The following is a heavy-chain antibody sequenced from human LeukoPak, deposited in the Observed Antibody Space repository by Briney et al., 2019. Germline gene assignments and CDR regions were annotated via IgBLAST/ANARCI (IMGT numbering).Heavy chain of an antibody. Sequence: ASVKVSCKVSGYILTELCMHWVRQAPGKGLEWMGGFDPEDGETIYAQKFQGRVTMTEDTSTDTAYMELSSLRFEDTAVYYCATAPPNDSCGSYDYWGQGTLVTVSS. CDR2: FDPEDGET. CDR3: ATAPPNDSCGSYDY. J-gene: IGHJ4*02. D-gene: IGHD3-22*01. CDR1: GYILTELC. V-gene: IGHV1-24*01.